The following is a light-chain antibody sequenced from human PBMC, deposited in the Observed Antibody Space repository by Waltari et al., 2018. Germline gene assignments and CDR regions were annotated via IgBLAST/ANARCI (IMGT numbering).Light chain of an antibody. J-gene: IGLJ2*01. Sequence: QSVLTQPPSASGTPGQRVTISCSGSSSNLGSNYVYWYQQLPGTAPKLLIYRNNQRPSGVPERFSGSKSGTSASLAISGLRSEDEADYYCAAWDDSLSGVVFGGGTKLTVL. CDR3: AAWDDSLSGVV. CDR1: SSNLGSNY. CDR2: RNN. V-gene: IGLV1-47*01.